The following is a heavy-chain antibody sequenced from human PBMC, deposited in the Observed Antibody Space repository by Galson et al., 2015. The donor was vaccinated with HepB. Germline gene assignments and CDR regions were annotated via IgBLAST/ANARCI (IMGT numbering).Heavy chain of an antibody. Sequence: SGGTFSSYAISWVRQAPGQGLEWMGGIIPIFGTANYAQKFQGRVTITADESTSTAYMELSSLRSEDTAVYYCARGGRIAAKGGYYYGMDVWGQGTTVTVSS. CDR3: ARGGRIAAKGGYYYGMDV. V-gene: IGHV1-69*01. CDR2: IIPIFGTA. CDR1: GGTFSSYA. D-gene: IGHD6-25*01. J-gene: IGHJ6*02.